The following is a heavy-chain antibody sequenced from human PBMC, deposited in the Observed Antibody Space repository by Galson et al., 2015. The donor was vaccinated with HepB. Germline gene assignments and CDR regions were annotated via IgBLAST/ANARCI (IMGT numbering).Heavy chain of an antibody. CDR2: INPNSGGT. D-gene: IGHD3-3*01. J-gene: IGHJ6*02. V-gene: IGHV1-2*02. CDR3: ARDFGPKLNSHSYYGVDA. CDR1: GYTFTGYY. Sequence: SVKVSCKASGYTFTGYYMHWVRQAPGQGLEWMGWINPNSGGTNYAQKFQGRVAMTRDTSISTAYVELSRLRSDDTAVYYCARDFGPKLNSHSYYGVDAWGQGTTVPASS.